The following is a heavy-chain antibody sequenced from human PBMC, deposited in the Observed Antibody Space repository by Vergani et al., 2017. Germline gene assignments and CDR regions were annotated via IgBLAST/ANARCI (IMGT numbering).Heavy chain of an antibody. D-gene: IGHD4-17*01. J-gene: IGHJ6*03. CDR3: ARDVKYGDSMPIYMDV. CDR1: GYTFTSYG. V-gene: IGHV1-18*01. CDR2: ISAYNGNT. Sequence: QVQLVQSGAEVQTPGASVMVSCKASGYTFTSYGISWVRQAPGQGREWMGWISAYNGNTNYAQKLQGRVTMTTDTSTSTAYMELRSLRSDDTAVYYCARDVKYGDSMPIYMDVWGKGTTVTVSS.